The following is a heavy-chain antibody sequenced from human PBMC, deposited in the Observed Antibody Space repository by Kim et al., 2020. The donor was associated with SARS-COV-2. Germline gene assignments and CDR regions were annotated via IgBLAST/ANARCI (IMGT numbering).Heavy chain of an antibody. D-gene: IGHD2-2*01. CDR3: ARSYCISANCYRGSSWY. CDR1: AYSFTNHT. V-gene: IGHV1-3*01. Sequence: ASVKVSCKASAYSFTNHTIHWVRQAPGQGLEWMGWIYAGNDYTKYSQRFQGRVTITRDTSASTAYMEVSSLTSEDTAVYYCARSYCISANCYRGSSWY. CDR2: IYAGNDYT. J-gene: IGHJ2*01.